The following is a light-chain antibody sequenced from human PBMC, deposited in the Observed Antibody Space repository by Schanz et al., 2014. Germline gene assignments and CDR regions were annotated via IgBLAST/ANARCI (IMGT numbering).Light chain of an antibody. J-gene: IGKJ1*01. V-gene: IGKV3-15*01. CDR3: QQYNNWLTWT. CDR1: QTVGSGY. Sequence: EVVLTQSPETMSLSPGDRAALSCRASQTVGSGYLAWYQQKPGRAPRLLIYGASTRATGIPARFSGSGSGTEFTLTISSLQSEDFAVYYCQQYNNWLTWTFGQGTKVEIK. CDR2: GAS.